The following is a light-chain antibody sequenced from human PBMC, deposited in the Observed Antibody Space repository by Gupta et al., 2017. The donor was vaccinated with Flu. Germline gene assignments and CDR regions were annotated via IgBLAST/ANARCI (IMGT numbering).Light chain of an antibody. CDR2: EVT. CDR3: SSYKSISTVI. CDR1: SSDIGAYNY. V-gene: IGLV2-14*01. Sequence: QSALTQPASVSGSPGQSLTISCTGTSSDIGAYNYVSWYQHHPGKAPKRTSYEVTNRPSGVSNRFSGAKPGNTASLTISGLQAEDESDDNCSSYKSISTVIFGGGTKLTV. J-gene: IGLJ2*01.